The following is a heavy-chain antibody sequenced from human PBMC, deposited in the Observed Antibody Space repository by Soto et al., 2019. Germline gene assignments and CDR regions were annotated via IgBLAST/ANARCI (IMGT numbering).Heavy chain of an antibody. V-gene: IGHV3-23*01. J-gene: IGHJ4*02. CDR2: VDSSQHT. Sequence: GGSLRLSCAASGFTFSSYAMSWVRQAPGKGLEWVSLVDSSQHTFYAKSVKGRFTVSRDNSKNMVYLQMKSLTADDTALYYCAKWLRGGSDYCDFWGQGTMVTVSS. CDR3: AKWLRGGSDYCDF. D-gene: IGHD2-15*01. CDR1: GFTFSSYA.